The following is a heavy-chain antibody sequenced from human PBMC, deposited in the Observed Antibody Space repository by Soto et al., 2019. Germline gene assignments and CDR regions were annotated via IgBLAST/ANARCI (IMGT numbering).Heavy chain of an antibody. CDR3: ARRGYSGYDLYYYYGMDV. V-gene: IGHV1-69*13. CDR2: IIPIFGTA. J-gene: IGHJ6*02. CDR1: GGTFSSYA. D-gene: IGHD5-12*01. Sequence: ASVKVSCKASGGTFSSYAMSWVRQAPGQGLEWMGGIIPIFGTANYAQKFQGRVTITADESTSTAYMELSSLRSEDTAVYYCARRGYSGYDLYYYYGMDVWGPGTTLTVS.